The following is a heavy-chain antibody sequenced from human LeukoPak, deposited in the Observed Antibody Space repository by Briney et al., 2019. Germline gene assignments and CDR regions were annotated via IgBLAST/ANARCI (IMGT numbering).Heavy chain of an antibody. Sequence: SETLSLTCTVSGGSISSSSYYWGWIPQPPGKGLEWIGSIYYSWSTYYNPSLKSRVNISVDTSKNQFALKLSSVTAADTAVYYCASLTTGYCSSTSCQKNWFDPWGQGTLVTVSS. V-gene: IGHV4-39*01. CDR1: GGSISSSSYY. D-gene: IGHD2-2*01. J-gene: IGHJ5*02. CDR3: ASLTTGYCSSTSCQKNWFDP. CDR2: IYYSWST.